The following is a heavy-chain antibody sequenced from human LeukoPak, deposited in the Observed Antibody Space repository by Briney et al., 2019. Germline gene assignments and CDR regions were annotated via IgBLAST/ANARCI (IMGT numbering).Heavy chain of an antibody. CDR2: ISAYNGNT. J-gene: IGHJ6*03. Sequence: GASVKVSCKASGYTFTSYGISWVRQAPGQGLEWMGWISAYNGNTNYAQKLQGRVTMTTDTSTSTAYMELRSLRSDDTAVYYCAMVSRVRSISQSRNSGSYSNYYYYMDVWGKGTTVTISS. CDR3: AMVSRVRSISQSRNSGSYSNYYYYMDV. CDR1: GYTFTSYG. D-gene: IGHD1-26*01. V-gene: IGHV1-18*01.